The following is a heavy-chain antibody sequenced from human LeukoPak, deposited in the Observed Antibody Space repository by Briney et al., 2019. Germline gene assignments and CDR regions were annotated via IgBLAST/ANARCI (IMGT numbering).Heavy chain of an antibody. CDR1: GFTFSSYA. V-gene: IGHV3-23*01. Sequence: PGGSLRLSCAASGFTFSSYAMTWVRQAPGKGLEWVSAIADSGYSTYYADSVKGRFSISRDNSKSTLYLQMNSLRVEDTAVYHCARDRGGSGPTTTDYWGQGTLVTVSS. J-gene: IGHJ4*02. CDR2: IADSGYST. CDR3: ARDRGGSGPTTTDY. D-gene: IGHD6-19*01.